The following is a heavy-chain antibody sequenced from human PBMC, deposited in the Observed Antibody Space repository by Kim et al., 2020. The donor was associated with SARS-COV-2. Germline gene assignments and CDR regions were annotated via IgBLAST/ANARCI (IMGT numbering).Heavy chain of an antibody. CDR3: ATNRGLGY. Sequence: GGSLRLSCVVSGFSFSTYWMSWVRQAPGKGLEWVANINQDGSEKHYVDFVKGRFTISRDNAKNSLYLQMGSLRAEDTAVYYCATNRGLGYWGQGTLVTVSS. D-gene: IGHD3-10*01. V-gene: IGHV3-7*03. J-gene: IGHJ4*02. CDR2: INQDGSEK. CDR1: GFSFSTYW.